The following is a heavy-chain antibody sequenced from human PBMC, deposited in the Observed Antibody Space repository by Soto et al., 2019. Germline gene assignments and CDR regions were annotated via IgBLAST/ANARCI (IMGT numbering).Heavy chain of an antibody. V-gene: IGHV3-73*02. CDR2: IRSKANSYAT. D-gene: IGHD3-3*01. Sequence: EVQLVESGGGLVQPGGSLKLSCAASGFTFSGSAMHWVRQASGKGLEWVGRIRSKANSYATAYAASVKGRFTISRDDSKNTANLRMNSPKTEDTAVYYCTNTIFGDLPTPYYYYGVDVWGQGTTVTVSS. CDR1: GFTFSGSA. CDR3: TNTIFGDLPTPYYYYGVDV. J-gene: IGHJ6*02.